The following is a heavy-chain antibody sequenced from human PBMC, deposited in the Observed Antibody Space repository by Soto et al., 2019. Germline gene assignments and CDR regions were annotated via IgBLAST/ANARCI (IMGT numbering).Heavy chain of an antibody. D-gene: IGHD1-1*01. V-gene: IGHV3-33*01. CDR1: GFTFSNFR. Sequence: QVQLVESGGGVVQTGGSLRLSCVASGFTFSNFRLHWVRQAPGKGLEWVAVIYYDGHNKWYADTVKGRFTISRDNSKNTVSSEMSRLGDEDTAVYYFGRDLGKVEIPSYYALDVWGQGTTVTVSS. CDR2: IYYDGHNK. CDR3: GRDLGKVEIPSYYALDV. J-gene: IGHJ6*02.